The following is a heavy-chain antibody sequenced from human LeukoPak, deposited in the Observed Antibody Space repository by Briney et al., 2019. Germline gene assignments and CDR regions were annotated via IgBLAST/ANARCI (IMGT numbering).Heavy chain of an antibody. D-gene: IGHD4-23*01. CDR3: AKPLDKYTYGGNFAY. Sequence: GGSLRHSCEASGFTFSSYAMSWVRQAPGKGLAWVSVISSSADSTYYADSVKGRFTISRDNSKNTLYLQMNNLRAEDTAVYYCAKPLDKYTYGGNFAYWRQGILVTVSS. CDR2: ISSSADST. CDR1: GFTFSSYA. V-gene: IGHV3-23*01. J-gene: IGHJ4*02.